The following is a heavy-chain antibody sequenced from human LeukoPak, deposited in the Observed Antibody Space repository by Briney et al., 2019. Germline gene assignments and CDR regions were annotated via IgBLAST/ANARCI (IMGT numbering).Heavy chain of an antibody. CDR2: INPNSGGT. D-gene: IGHD3-10*01. CDR1: GYTFTGYY. V-gene: IGHV1-2*06. CDR3: ARDRRITMVRGVIITY. Sequence: ASVKVSCXASGYTFTGYYMHWVRQAHGQGLEWMGRINPNSGGTNYAQKFQGRVTMTRDTSISTAYMELSRLRSDDTAVYYCARDRRITMVRGVIITYWGQGTLVTVSS. J-gene: IGHJ4*02.